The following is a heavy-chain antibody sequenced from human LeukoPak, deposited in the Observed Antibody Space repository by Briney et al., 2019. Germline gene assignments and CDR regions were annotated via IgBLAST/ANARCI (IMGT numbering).Heavy chain of an antibody. CDR1: GFTFSSYG. Sequence: PGGSLRLSCAASGFTFSSYGMHWVRQAPGKGLEWVAVISYDGSNKYYADSVKGRFTISRDNSKNTLYLQMNSLRAEDTAVYYCAKDSIRGITMTNRCLDYWGQGTLVTVSS. CDR2: ISYDGSNK. J-gene: IGHJ4*02. V-gene: IGHV3-30*18. CDR3: AKDSIRGITMTNRCLDY. D-gene: IGHD3-22*01.